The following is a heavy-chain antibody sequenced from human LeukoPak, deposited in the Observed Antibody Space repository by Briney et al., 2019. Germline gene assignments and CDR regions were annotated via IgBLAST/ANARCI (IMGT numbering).Heavy chain of an antibody. D-gene: IGHD6-13*01. J-gene: IGHJ4*02. CDR2: IYYSGST. CDR1: GGSISSSSYY. V-gene: IGHV4-39*01. Sequence: PSETLSLTCTVSGGSISSSSYYWGWLRQPPGKGLEWIGSIYYSGSTYYNPSLKSRVTISVDTSKNQFSLKLSSVTAADTAVYYCASYSSSWRIDYWGQGTLVTVSS. CDR3: ASYSSSWRIDY.